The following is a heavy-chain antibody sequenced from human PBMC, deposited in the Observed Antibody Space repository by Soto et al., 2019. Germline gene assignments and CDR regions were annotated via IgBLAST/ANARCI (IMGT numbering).Heavy chain of an antibody. CDR3: ARVAQGVRGGWFDP. CDR2: IYYSGST. J-gene: IGHJ5*02. V-gene: IGHV4-59*07. CDR1: GGSISSYY. D-gene: IGHD3-16*01. Sequence: HSDTMSITCTVSGGSISSYYWSWIRKHPGKGLEWIGYIYYSGSTNYNPSLKSRVTISVDTSKNQFSLKLSSVTAADTAVYYCARVAQGVRGGWFDPWGQGTLVTVSS.